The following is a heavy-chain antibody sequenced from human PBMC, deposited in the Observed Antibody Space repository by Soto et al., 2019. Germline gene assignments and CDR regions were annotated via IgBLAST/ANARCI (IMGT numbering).Heavy chain of an antibody. Sequence: SQTLSLTCAISGDSVSTNSATWNWIRQSPSRGPEWLGRTYFRSKWYTDSAVYVKTRMSNNPDTSKNQFSLHLSSVTPDDTAVYYCARSAGTDSYYYYYAMDVWGQGTSGTVSS. CDR2: TYFRSKWYT. D-gene: IGHD6-13*01. V-gene: IGHV6-1*01. CDR1: GDSVSTNSAT. CDR3: ARSAGTDSYYYYYAMDV. J-gene: IGHJ6*02.